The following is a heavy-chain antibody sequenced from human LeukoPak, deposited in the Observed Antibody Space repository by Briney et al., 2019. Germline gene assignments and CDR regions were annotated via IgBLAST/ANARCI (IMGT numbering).Heavy chain of an antibody. V-gene: IGHV1-2*02. Sequence: GASVKVSCKASGYTFTSYYMHWVRQAPGQGLEWMGWINPNSGGTNYAQKFQGRVTMTRDTSISTAYMELSRLRSDDTAVYYCARTSLYGDYDSPHWFDPWGQGTLVTVSS. CDR3: ARTSLYGDYDSPHWFDP. J-gene: IGHJ5*02. D-gene: IGHD4-17*01. CDR2: INPNSGGT. CDR1: GYTFTSYY.